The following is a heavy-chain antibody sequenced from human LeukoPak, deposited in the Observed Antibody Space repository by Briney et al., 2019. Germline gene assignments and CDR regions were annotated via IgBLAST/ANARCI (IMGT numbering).Heavy chain of an antibody. CDR3: ARDPGYYDSSGYYKGFDP. D-gene: IGHD3-22*01. V-gene: IGHV1-18*01. Sequence: ASVKVSCKASGYTFTSYGISWVRQAPGQGLEWMGWISAYNGNTNYAQKLQGRVTMTTDTSTSTAYMELRSLRSDDTAVYYCARDPGYYDSSGYYKGFDPWGQGTLVTVSS. CDR2: ISAYNGNT. J-gene: IGHJ5*02. CDR1: GYTFTSYG.